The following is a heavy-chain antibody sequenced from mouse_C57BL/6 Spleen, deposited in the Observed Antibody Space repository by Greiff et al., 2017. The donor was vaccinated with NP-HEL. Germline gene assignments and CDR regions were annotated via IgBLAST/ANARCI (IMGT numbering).Heavy chain of an antibody. D-gene: IGHD1-1*01. Sequence: EVKVEESGGGLVQPGGSMKLSCVASGFTFSNYWMNWVRQSPEKGLEWVAQIRLKSDNYATHYAESVKGRFTISRDDSKSSVYLQMNNLRAEDTGIYYCTEVTTVESYYAMDYWGQGTSVTVSS. CDR3: TEVTTVESYYAMDY. V-gene: IGHV6-3*01. CDR1: GFTFSNYW. CDR2: IRLKSDNYAT. J-gene: IGHJ4*01.